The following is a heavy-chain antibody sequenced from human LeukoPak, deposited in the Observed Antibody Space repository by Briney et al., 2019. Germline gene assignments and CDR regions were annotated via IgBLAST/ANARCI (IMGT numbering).Heavy chain of an antibody. CDR1: GGSISSGDYY. Sequence: SETLSLTCTVSGGSISSGDYYWSWIRQPPGKGLEWIGYIYYSGSTYYNPSLKSRVTISVDTSKNQFSLKLSSVTAADTAVYYCARDQYYYGSGGDYYYGMDVWGQGTTGTVSS. CDR3: ARDQYYYGSGGDYYYGMDV. V-gene: IGHV4-30-4*01. D-gene: IGHD3-10*01. J-gene: IGHJ6*02. CDR2: IYYSGST.